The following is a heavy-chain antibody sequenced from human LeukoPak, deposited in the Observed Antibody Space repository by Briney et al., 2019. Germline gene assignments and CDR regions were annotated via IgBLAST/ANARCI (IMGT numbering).Heavy chain of an antibody. V-gene: IGHV4-34*01. D-gene: IGHD6-13*01. Sequence: PSETLSLTCAVYGGSFSGYYWSWIRQPPGKGLEWIGEINHSGSTNYNPSLKSRVTISVDTSKNQFSLKLGSVTAADTAVYYCARGPLAAAGKDYWGQGTLVTVSS. CDR1: GGSFSGYY. CDR3: ARGPLAAAGKDY. CDR2: INHSGST. J-gene: IGHJ4*02.